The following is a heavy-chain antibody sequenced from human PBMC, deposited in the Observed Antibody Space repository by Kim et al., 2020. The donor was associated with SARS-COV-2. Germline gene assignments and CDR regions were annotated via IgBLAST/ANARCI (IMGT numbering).Heavy chain of an antibody. CDR3: ARLYSRYYFDY. J-gene: IGHJ4*02. V-gene: IGHV4-34*01. CDR1: GGSFSGYY. D-gene: IGHD6-13*01. CDR2: INHSGST. Sequence: SETLSLTCAVYGGSFSGYYWSWIRQPPGKGLEWIGEINHSGSTNYNPSLKSRVTISVDTSKNQFSLKLSSVTAADTAVYYCARLYSRYYFDYWGQGTLVTVSS.